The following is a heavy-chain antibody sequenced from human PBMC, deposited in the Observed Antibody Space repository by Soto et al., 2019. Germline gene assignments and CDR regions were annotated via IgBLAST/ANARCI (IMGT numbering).Heavy chain of an antibody. CDR3: ARMGSQRYYYYGMDV. V-gene: IGHV3-21*01. CDR2: ISSSSSYI. D-gene: IGHD6-25*01. J-gene: IGHJ6*02. CDR1: GFTFSSYS. Sequence: EVQLVESGGGLVKPGGSLRLSCAASGFTFSSYSMNWVRQAPGKGLEWVSSISSSSSYIYYADSVKGRFTISRDNAKNSLDLQMNSQKAEDTAVYYCARMGSQRYYYYGMDVWGQGTTVTVSS.